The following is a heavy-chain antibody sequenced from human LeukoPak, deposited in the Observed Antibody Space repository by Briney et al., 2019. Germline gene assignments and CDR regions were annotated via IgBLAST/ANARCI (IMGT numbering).Heavy chain of an antibody. D-gene: IGHD3-10*01. CDR3: AKDHGEYYGSGSLFDY. J-gene: IGHJ4*02. V-gene: IGHV3-23*01. CDR2: ISGGGDAT. Sequence: PGGSLRLSCAASDFSFITYAMSWVRQAPGKGLEWVSTISGGGDATYYADSVKGRFTISRDNSKNTLYLQMNSLRAEDTAVYYCAKDHGEYYGSGSLFDYWGQGTLVTVSS. CDR1: DFSFITYA.